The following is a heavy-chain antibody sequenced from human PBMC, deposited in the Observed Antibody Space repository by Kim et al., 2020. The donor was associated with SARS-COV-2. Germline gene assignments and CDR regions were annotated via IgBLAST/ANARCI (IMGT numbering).Heavy chain of an antibody. Sequence: SLKSRVTISVDTSKSQFSLKRSAVTAADTAVYYCARTDCGGDCFYWYFDLWGRGTLVTVSS. D-gene: IGHD2-21*01. V-gene: IGHV4-59*01. CDR3: ARTDCGGDCFYWYFDL. J-gene: IGHJ2*01.